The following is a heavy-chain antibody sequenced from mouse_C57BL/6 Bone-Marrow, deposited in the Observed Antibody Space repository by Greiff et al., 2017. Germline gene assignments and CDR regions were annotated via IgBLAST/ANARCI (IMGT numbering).Heavy chain of an antibody. Sequence: QVQLKQPGAELVKPGASVKMSCKASGYTFTSYWITWVKQRPGQGLEWIGDIYPGSGSTNYNEKFKSKATLTVDTSSSTAYMQLSSLTSEDSAVYYCARCGSYYYGSSYETYWGQGTLVTVSA. J-gene: IGHJ3*01. CDR3: ARCGSYYYGSSYETY. D-gene: IGHD1-1*01. V-gene: IGHV1-55*01. CDR2: IYPGSGST. CDR1: GYTFTSYW.